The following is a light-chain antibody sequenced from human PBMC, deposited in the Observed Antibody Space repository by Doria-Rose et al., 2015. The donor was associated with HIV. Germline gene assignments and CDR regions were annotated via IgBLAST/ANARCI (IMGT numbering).Light chain of an antibody. CDR3: HQYASSRT. Sequence: EIVLTQSPGTLSLSPGERATLSCRASQSVSATYLAWYQQRSGQSPRLLIYGASSRSTDIPDRFSGSGSGTDFTLTISRPEPEDFAVYYCHQYASSRTFGQGTKVEIK. V-gene: IGKV3-20*01. J-gene: IGKJ1*01. CDR1: QSVSATY. CDR2: GAS.